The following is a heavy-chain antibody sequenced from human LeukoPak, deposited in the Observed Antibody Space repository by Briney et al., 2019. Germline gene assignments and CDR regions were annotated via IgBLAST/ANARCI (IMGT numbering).Heavy chain of an antibody. CDR1: GFTFSSYG. Sequence: GGSLRLSCAASGFTFSSYGMSWVRQAPGKGLEWVSAISGSGGSTYYADSVKGRFTISRDNSKNTLYLQMNSLRAEDTAVYYCAKREGLYYGSGFDYWGQGTLVTVSS. J-gene: IGHJ4*02. CDR3: AKREGLYYGSGFDY. CDR2: ISGSGGST. D-gene: IGHD3-10*01. V-gene: IGHV3-23*01.